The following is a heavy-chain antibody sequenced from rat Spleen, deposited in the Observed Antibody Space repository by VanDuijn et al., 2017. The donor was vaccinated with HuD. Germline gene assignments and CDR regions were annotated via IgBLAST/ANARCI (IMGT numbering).Heavy chain of an antibody. J-gene: IGHJ4*01. CDR1: GYSITSNY. Sequence: EVQLQESGPGLVKPSQSLSLTCSVTGYSITSNYWGWIRKFPGNKMEWIGHISYSGSTSYNPSLKSRISITRDTSKNQFFLQLNSLTTEDTATYYCARSPDYGGYPHVMDAWGQGASVTVSS. CDR2: ISYSGST. D-gene: IGHD1-11*01. CDR3: ARSPDYGGYPHVMDA. V-gene: IGHV3-1*01.